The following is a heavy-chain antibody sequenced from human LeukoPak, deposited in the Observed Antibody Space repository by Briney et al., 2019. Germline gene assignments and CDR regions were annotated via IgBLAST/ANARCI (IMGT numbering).Heavy chain of an antibody. V-gene: IGHV3-11*01. CDR1: GFTFSDYY. J-gene: IGHJ3*02. CDR3: ARFYYYDSSGYHDAFDI. Sequence: GGSLRLSCAAPGFTFSDYYMSWIRQAPGKGLEWVSYISSSGSTIYYAGSVKGRFTISRDNAKNSLYLQMNSLRAEDTAVYYCARFYYYDSSGYHDAFDIWGQGTMVTVSS. D-gene: IGHD3-22*01. CDR2: ISSSGSTI.